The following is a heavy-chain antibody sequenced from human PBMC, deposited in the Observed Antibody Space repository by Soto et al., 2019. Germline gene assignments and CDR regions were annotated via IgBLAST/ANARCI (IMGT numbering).Heavy chain of an antibody. Sequence: SETLSLTCAVYGGSFSGYYWSWIRQPPGKGLEWIGEINHSGSTNYNPSLKSRVTISVDTSKNQFSLKLSSVTAADTAVYYCARAPPRLPFDYWGQGTLVTVSS. CDR2: INHSGST. D-gene: IGHD2-15*01. CDR3: ARAPPRLPFDY. V-gene: IGHV4-34*01. CDR1: GGSFSGYY. J-gene: IGHJ4*02.